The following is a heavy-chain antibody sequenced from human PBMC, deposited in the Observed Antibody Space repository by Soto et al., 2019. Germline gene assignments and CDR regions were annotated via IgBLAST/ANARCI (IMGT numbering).Heavy chain of an antibody. CDR1: GFSLSTSGMC. Sequence: SGPTLVNPTQTLTLTCTFSGFSLSTSGMCVSWIRQPPGKALEWLARIDWDDDKYYSTSLKTRLTISKDTSKNQVVLTMTNMDPVDTATYYCARVRIAARARYYYYYMEVWGKGTTVTVSS. CDR3: ARVRIAARARYYYYYMEV. V-gene: IGHV2-70*11. J-gene: IGHJ6*03. CDR2: IDWDDDK. D-gene: IGHD6-6*01.